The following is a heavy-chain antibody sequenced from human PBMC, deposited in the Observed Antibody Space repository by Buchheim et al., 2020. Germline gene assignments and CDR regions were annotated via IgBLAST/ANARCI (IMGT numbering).Heavy chain of an antibody. CDR2: IYHSGST. J-gene: IGHJ6*02. D-gene: IGHD2-8*02. CDR1: GGSISSSNW. V-gene: IGHV4-4*02. CDR3: ARIPIAIVLVEEYYGMDV. Sequence: QVQLQESGPGLVKPSGTLSLTCAVSGGSISSSNWWSWVRQPPGKGLEWIGEIYHSGSTNYNPSLKIRFTISVDKSKNQFSLKLSSVTAADTAVYYCARIPIAIVLVEEYYGMDVWGQGTT.